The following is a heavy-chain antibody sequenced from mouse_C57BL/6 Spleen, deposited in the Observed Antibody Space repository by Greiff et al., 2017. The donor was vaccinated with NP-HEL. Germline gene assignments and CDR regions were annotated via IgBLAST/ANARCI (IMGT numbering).Heavy chain of an antibody. V-gene: IGHV1-42*01. CDR1: GYSFTGYY. CDR3: ARIGKSNYYFDY. J-gene: IGHJ2*01. Sequence: VQLQQSGPELVKPGASVKISCKASGYSFTGYYMNWVKQSPEKSLEWIGEINPSTGGTTYNQKFKAKATLTVDKSSSTAYMQLKSLTSEDSAVYYCARIGKSNYYFDYWGQGTTLTVSS. CDR2: INPSTGGT. D-gene: IGHD1-3*01.